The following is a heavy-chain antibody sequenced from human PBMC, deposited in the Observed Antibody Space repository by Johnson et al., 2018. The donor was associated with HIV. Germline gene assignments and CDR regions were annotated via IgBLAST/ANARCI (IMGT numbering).Heavy chain of an antibody. CDR3: ARLPSGYSRDDLDI. V-gene: IGHV3-11*04. D-gene: IGHD5-18*01. CDR1: GFTFSDYY. CDR2: ISSSGSII. J-gene: IGHJ3*02. Sequence: QVQLVESGGGVVQPGRSLRLSCAASGFTFSDYYMSWIRQAPGKGLEWVSYISSSGSIIYSADSMQGRFTNSRDNAKNSLYLQINSLRPEDTAVYYCARLPSGYSRDDLDIWGQGTMVTVSS.